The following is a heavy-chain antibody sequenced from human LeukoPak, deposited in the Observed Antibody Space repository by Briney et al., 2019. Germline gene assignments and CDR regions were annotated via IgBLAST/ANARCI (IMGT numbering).Heavy chain of an antibody. CDR3: ARDGGRTGTTFYYYMDV. V-gene: IGHV1-69*05. D-gene: IGHD1-7*01. CDR1: GGTFSSYA. CDR2: SIPIFGTA. J-gene: IGHJ6*03. Sequence: ASVKVSCKASGGTFSSYAISWVRQAPGQGLEWMGGSIPIFGTANYAQKFQGRVTITTDESTSTAYMELSSLRSEDTAVYYCARDGGRTGTTFYYYMDVWGKGTTVTVSS.